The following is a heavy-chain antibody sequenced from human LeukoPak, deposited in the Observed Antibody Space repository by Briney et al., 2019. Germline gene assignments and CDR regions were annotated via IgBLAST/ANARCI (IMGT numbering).Heavy chain of an antibody. J-gene: IGHJ3*02. D-gene: IGHD4-17*01. V-gene: IGHV3-30*02. CDR3: AKDDDYGDYLDAFDI. CDR2: IRYDGSNK. CDR1: GFTFSSYG. Sequence: GGSLRLSCAASGFTFSSYGMHWVRQAPGKGLEWVAFIRYDGSNKYYADSVKGRFTISRDNSKNTLYLQMNSLRAEDTAVYYCAKDDDYGDYLDAFDIWGQGTMVTVSS.